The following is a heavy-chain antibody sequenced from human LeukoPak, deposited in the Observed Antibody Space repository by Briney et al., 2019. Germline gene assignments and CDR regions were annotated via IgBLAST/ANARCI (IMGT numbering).Heavy chain of an antibody. CDR2: ISSSSSSSM. J-gene: IGHJ4*02. CDR1: GFTFSRFG. Sequence: PGGSLRLSCAASGFTFSRFGMNWVRQAPGKELEWVSYISSSSSSSMYYADSVKGRFTISRDNAKNSLYLQMNSLRDEDTAVYYCAQKGGADYWGQGTLVTVSS. D-gene: IGHD2-15*01. V-gene: IGHV3-48*02. CDR3: AQKGGADY.